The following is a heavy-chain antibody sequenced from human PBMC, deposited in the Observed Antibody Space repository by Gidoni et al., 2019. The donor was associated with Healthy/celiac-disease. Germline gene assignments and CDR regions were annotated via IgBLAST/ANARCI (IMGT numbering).Heavy chain of an antibody. CDR2: RKQDGSAK. J-gene: IGHJ4*01. CDR3: AREGYSSSPRHFDY. V-gene: IGHV3-7*01. D-gene: IGHD6-6*01. Sequence: EVQLVESGGGLVHPGGSLRRSCAASGCTFSSYWMSWVRQAPGKGLEWVVNRKQDGSAKYYVDSVKGRFTISRDNATNSLYLQMNSLRAEDTAVYYCAREGYSSSPRHFDYWGHGTLVPFSS. CDR1: GCTFSSYW.